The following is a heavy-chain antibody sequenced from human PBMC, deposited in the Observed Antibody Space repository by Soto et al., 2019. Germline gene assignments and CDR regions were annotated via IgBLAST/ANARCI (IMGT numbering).Heavy chain of an antibody. D-gene: IGHD3-10*01. CDR1: RYSFIAYY. Sequence: SVKVCFRASRYSFIAYYIHWVRQAPGQGLEWMGWIDPKNGVTCSAQKFQGRLTMTRDTSISTVYMGLSGLTSEDTALYYCGRDDYGIFHYWGQGSLVTVSS. V-gene: IGHV1-2*02. CDR2: IDPKNGVT. J-gene: IGHJ4*02. CDR3: GRDDYGIFHY.